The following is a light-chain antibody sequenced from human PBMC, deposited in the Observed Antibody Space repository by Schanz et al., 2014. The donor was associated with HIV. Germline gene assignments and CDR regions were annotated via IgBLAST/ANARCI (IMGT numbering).Light chain of an antibody. J-gene: IGLJ2*01. V-gene: IGLV1-40*01. CDR1: SSNIGAGYD. CDR2: ANT. Sequence: QSVLTQPPSVSGAPGQRVTISCTGSSSNIGAGYDVHWYQQLPGTAPKLLIYANTNRPSGVPDRFSGSRSGTSASLAITGLQAEDEADYYCSSYAGSNNVIFGGGTKLTVL. CDR3: SSYAGSNNVI.